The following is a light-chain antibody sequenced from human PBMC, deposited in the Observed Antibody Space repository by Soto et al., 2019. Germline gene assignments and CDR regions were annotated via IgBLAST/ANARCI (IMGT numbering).Light chain of an antibody. CDR3: QQYGVSPT. J-gene: IGKJ4*01. Sequence: EVGLTQSPATLSLSPGERATLSCRASQSVSSSYLAWYQQKPGQAPRLLIYAASTRATGIPDRFSGSGSGIDFTLTISRLEPEDSAVYYCQQYGVSPTFGGGTKVDI. CDR2: AAS. CDR1: QSVSSSY. V-gene: IGKV3-20*01.